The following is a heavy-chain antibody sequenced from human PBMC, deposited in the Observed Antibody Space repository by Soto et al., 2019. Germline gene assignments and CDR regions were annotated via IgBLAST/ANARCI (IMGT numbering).Heavy chain of an antibody. J-gene: IGHJ4*02. CDR3: ARDCAGDCPMRYFDY. D-gene: IGHD2-21*02. CDR1: GGSISSGGYY. Sequence: QVQLQESGPGLVKPSQTLSLTCTVSGGSISSGGYYWSWIRQHPGKCLEWIGYIYYSGSTYYNPSLKSRVTISVDTSKNQFSLKLSSVTAADTAVYYCARDCAGDCPMRYFDYWGQGTLVTVSS. CDR2: IYYSGST. V-gene: IGHV4-31*03.